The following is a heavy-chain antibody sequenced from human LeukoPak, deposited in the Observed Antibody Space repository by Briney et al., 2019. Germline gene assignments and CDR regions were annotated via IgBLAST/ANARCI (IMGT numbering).Heavy chain of an antibody. CDR2: ISAYNGNT. V-gene: IGHV1-18*01. CDR3: ARGPERYQLLYEGGAWFDP. J-gene: IGHJ5*02. D-gene: IGHD2-2*02. CDR1: GYTFTSYG. Sequence: ASVKVSCKASGYTFTSYGISWVRQAPGQGLEWMGWISAYNGNTNYAQKLQGRVTMTTDTSTSTAYMELRSLRSDDTAVYYCARGPERYQLLYEGGAWFDPWGQGTLVTVSS.